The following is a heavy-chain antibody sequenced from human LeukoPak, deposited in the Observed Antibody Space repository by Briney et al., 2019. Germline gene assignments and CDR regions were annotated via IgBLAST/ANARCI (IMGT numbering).Heavy chain of an antibody. V-gene: IGHV3-23*01. CDR2: ISGSGGST. Sequence: GGSLRLSCAASGFTFSSYAMSWVRQAPGKGLEWVSAISGSGGSTYYADSVKGRFTISRDNSKNTLYLQMNSLRAEDTAVYYCAKGELRYGSSWSIFDYWGQGTLVTVSS. CDR1: GFTFSSYA. D-gene: IGHD6-13*01. CDR3: AKGELRYGSSWSIFDY. J-gene: IGHJ4*02.